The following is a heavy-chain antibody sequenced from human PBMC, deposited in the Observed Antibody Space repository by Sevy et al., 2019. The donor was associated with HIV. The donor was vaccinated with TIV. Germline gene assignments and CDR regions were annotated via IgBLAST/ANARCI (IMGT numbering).Heavy chain of an antibody. J-gene: IGHJ4*02. V-gene: IGHV3-21*06. CDR3: ARGDYYGSLYYFDY. CDR1: GFTFNYHF. D-gene: IGHD3-10*01. CDR2: ISGASSYI. Sequence: GESLKISCAASGFTFNYHFMNWVRQLPGKGLEWVSYISGASSYINYSDSVKGRFTISRDNAKNLVFLEMNNLRPEDTAVYFCARGDYYGSLYYFDYWGQGTLVTVSS.